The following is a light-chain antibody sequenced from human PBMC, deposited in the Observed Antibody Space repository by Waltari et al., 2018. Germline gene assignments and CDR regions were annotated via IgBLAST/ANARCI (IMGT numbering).Light chain of an antibody. V-gene: IGKV3-15*01. CDR1: HSVSSN. CDR2: GAS. J-gene: IGKJ1*01. CDR3: QQYNNWRT. Sequence: EIVMTQSPATLSVSPGERATLSCRASHSVSSNLAWYQQRPGQPPRLLIYGASTRATGIPARFSGSGSGTEFTLTISSLQSEDFAVYYCQQYNNWRTFGQGTKVEIK.